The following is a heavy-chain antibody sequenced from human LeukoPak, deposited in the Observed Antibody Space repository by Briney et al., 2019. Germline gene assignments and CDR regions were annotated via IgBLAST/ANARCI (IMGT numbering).Heavy chain of an antibody. Sequence: SETLSLTCTVSGGSISSSTYCWSWVRQPPGKGLEWIGCMYYSGSTYYSSSLKGRVTISLDTPKSQFSLRLNSVTASDTAVYXXAXXXXFXANLDYWGQGTLVTVSS. J-gene: IGHJ4*02. CDR3: AXXXXFXANLDY. V-gene: IGHV4-39*01. CDR2: MYYSGST. CDR1: GGSISSSTYC.